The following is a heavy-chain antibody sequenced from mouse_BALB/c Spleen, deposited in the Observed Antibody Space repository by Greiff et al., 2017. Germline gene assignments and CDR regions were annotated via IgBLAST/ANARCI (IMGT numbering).Heavy chain of an antibody. V-gene: IGHV7-3*02. CDR3: AKDPHCYDSSYWYFDV. J-gene: IGHJ1*01. D-gene: IGHD1-1*01. CDR2: IRNNANGYTT. CDR1: GFTFTDYY. Sequence: EVKLMESGGGLVQPGGSLRLSCATSGFTFTDYYMSWVRQPPGKALEWLGFIRNNANGYTTEYSASVKAQFTITRATSQNILYLQMYTRRAADSATYYCAKDPHCYDSSYWYFDVWGEGTTVTVSA.